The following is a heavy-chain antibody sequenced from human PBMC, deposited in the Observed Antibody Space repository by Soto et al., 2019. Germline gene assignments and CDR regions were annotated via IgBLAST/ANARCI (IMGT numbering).Heavy chain of an antibody. CDR1: GYTFTSYA. CDR2: INAGNGNT. CDR3: AGGGSLWFGDLSIYY. V-gene: IGHV1-3*01. Sequence: QVQLVQSGAEVKKPGASVKVSCKASGYTFTSYAMHWVRQAPGQRLEWMGWINAGNGNTKYSQKFQGRVTITRDTSASTAYLELRSLSFEDTAVYYFAGGGSLWFGDLSIYYWGQGTLVTVSS. J-gene: IGHJ4*02. D-gene: IGHD3-10*01.